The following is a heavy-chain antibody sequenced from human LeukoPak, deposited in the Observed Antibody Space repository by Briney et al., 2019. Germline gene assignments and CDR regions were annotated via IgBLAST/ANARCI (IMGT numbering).Heavy chain of an antibody. Sequence: SETLSLTCTVSGGSISGYYWSWIRQPPGKGLEWIGYISYSGSTNYNPSLNSRVTISVDTSKHQLSLKLSSVTAADTAVYYCTRGLNRNDYGDYGYWGQGTLVTVSS. J-gene: IGHJ4*02. V-gene: IGHV4-59*01. CDR3: TRGLNRNDYGDYGY. D-gene: IGHD4-17*01. CDR1: GGSISGYY. CDR2: ISYSGST.